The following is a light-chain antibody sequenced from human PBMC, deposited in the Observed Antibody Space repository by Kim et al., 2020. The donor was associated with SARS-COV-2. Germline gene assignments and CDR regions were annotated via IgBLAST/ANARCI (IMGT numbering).Light chain of an antibody. CDR1: NIGGKS. J-gene: IGLJ3*02. Sequence: SYELTQPPSVSGVPGETARITCGGNNIGGKSVNWYQQKPGQAPVLVIYYDNARPSGIPERFSGSNSGNTATLTISGVEAGDEADYYCQVWDTSIYHVLFGGGTQLTVL. V-gene: IGLV3-21*04. CDR3: QVWDTSIYHVL. CDR2: YDN.